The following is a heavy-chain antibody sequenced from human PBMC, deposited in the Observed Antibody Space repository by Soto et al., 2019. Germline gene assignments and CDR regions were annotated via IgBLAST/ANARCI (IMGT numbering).Heavy chain of an antibody. Sequence: QLQLQESGPGLVKPSETLSLTCTVSGVSISSTNYYWGWIRQSPGRGLEWIGRIHYGGGTYYNPSLKSRVSISEDTSKNQFTLKLSSVTAADTAVYYSARYDSETGTTITWGQGTLVTVSS. J-gene: IGHJ4*02. D-gene: IGHD1-1*01. V-gene: IGHV4-39*01. CDR1: GVSISSTNYY. CDR2: IHYGGGT. CDR3: ARYDSETGTTIT.